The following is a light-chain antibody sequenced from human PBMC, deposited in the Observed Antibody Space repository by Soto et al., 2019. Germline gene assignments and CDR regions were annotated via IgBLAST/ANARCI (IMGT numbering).Light chain of an antibody. J-gene: IGKJ2*01. CDR2: AAS. CDR1: QSISSY. CDR3: QQSYSTPYT. V-gene: IGKV1-39*01. Sequence: DIQMTQSPSSLSASVGDRVTITCRASQSISSYLNWYQQKPGKAPKLLIYAASSLQIGVPSRFSGSGSGTDFTLTISSLQPEDFATYYCQQSYSTPYTFGPGTKLEIK.